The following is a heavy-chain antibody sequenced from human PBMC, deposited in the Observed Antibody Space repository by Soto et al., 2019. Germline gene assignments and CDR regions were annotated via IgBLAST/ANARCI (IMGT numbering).Heavy chain of an antibody. CDR2: VFPTGST. CDR1: SDSVSSSNW. V-gene: IGHV4-4*02. Sequence: QVQLQESGPGLVKPSGTLSLTCAVSSDSVSSSNWWSWVRQPPGKGLEWIGEVFPTGSTNYNPSRMSRVTISVDKSKNHFSLNLSSVTAADTAIYYCARRPTAELPSNWFDPWGQGTLVTVSS. J-gene: IGHJ5*02. D-gene: IGHD2-15*01. CDR3: ARRPTAELPSNWFDP.